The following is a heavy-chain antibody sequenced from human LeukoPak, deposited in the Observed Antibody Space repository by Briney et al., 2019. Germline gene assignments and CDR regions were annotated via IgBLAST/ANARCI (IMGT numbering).Heavy chain of an antibody. J-gene: IGHJ4*02. CDR2: ILYDGSNK. CDR1: GFTFSSYG. D-gene: IGHD5-18*01. Sequence: GGSLRLSCAASGFTFSSYGMHWARQAPGKGLEWVAVILYDGSNKYCADSVKGRFTISRDSSKNTLYLQMNSLRAEDTAVYYCARSSDGYDYWGQGTLVTVSS. CDR3: ARSSDGYDY. V-gene: IGHV3-30*03.